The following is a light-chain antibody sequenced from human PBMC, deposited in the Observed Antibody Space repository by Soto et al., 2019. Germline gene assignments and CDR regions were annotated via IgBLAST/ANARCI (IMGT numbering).Light chain of an antibody. CDR3: QQRSNWPLT. CDR1: QSVSSY. V-gene: IGKV3-11*01. Sequence: EIVLTQSPATLSLSPGERATLSCRASQSVSSYLAWYKQKPGQAPRLLIYDASNRATGIPARFSGSGSGTDFTLTISSLEPEDFAVYYCQQRSNWPLTFGHGTKVDIK. J-gene: IGKJ3*01. CDR2: DAS.